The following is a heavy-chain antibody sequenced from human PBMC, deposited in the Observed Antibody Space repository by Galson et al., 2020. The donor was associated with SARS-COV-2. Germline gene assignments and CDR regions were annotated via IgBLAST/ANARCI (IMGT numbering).Heavy chain of an antibody. D-gene: IGHD2-15*01. J-gene: IGHJ4*02. CDR1: GYGFSNYW. V-gene: IGHV5-51*01. Sequence: GESLKISCKGSGYGFSNYWIGWVRQMPGKGLEWMGNIYPGDSDTKDSPSFQGQVTISADKSIGTVYLQWNSLKASDTAMYYCARLKYYTSGGLYYFDYWGQGTQVTVSS. CDR2: IYPGDSDT. CDR3: ARLKYYTSGGLYYFDY.